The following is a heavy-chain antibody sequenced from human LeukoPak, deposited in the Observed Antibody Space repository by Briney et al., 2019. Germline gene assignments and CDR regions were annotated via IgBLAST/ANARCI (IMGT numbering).Heavy chain of an antibody. CDR3: ATFGSGSYYPQYFQH. D-gene: IGHD3-10*01. J-gene: IGHJ1*01. CDR2: IYPGGTT. CDR1: GFTFSSYA. Sequence: GSLRLSCAASGFTFSSYAMHWVRQAPGKGLEWVALIYPGGTTYYGDSVKGRFTISRDTSKDTLYLQMNSLRDEDTAVYYCATFGSGSYYPQYFQHWGQGALVTVSS. V-gene: IGHV3-53*01.